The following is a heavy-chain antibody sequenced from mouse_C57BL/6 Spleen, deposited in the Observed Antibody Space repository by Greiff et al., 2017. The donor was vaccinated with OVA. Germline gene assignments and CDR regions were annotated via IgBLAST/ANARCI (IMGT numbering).Heavy chain of an antibody. CDR3: AREGVEAVDC. J-gene: IGHJ4*01. V-gene: IGHV1-85*01. CDR2: IYSRDGST. CDR1: GFTFTSYD. Sequence: QVQLQQSGPELVKPGASVKLSCKASGFTFTSYDINWVKQRPGQGLEWIGWIYSRDGSTKYNEKLKGKATLTVDTSSSTAYMELHSLTSEVSALFFCAREGVEAVDCWGQGTSITVSA.